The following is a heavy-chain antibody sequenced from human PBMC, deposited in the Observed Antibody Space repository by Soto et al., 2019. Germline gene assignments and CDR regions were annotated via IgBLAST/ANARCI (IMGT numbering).Heavy chain of an antibody. J-gene: IGHJ4*02. CDR3: XXXXXXX. V-gene: IGHV4-31*03. CDR1: GGSISSGGYY. CDR2: IYYSGST. Sequence: QVQLQESGPGLVKPSQTLSLTCTVSGGSISSGGYYWSWIRQHPGKGLEWIGSIYYSGSTYYNPSLKSRVTISVDTXKNQXSXXXXXXXXXXXXXXXXXXXXXXXGQGTLVTVSS.